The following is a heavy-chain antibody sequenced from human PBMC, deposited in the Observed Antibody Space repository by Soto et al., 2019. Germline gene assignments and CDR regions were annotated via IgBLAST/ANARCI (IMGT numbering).Heavy chain of an antibody. CDR3: ARRASSSWYARLGWFDP. J-gene: IGHJ5*02. D-gene: IGHD6-13*01. Sequence: QLQLQESGPGLVKPSETLSLTCTVSGGSISSSSYYWGWIRQPPGKGLEWIGSIYYSGSTYYNPSLKSRVTISVDTSKNQFSLKLSSVTAADTAVYYCARRASSSWYARLGWFDPWGQGTLVTVSS. CDR1: GGSISSSSYY. V-gene: IGHV4-39*01. CDR2: IYYSGST.